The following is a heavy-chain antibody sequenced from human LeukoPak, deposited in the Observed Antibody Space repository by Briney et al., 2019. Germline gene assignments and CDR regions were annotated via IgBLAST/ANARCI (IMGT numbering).Heavy chain of an antibody. V-gene: IGHV3-11*01. CDR1: GFTFSDYY. Sequence: GGSLRLSCAASGFTFSDYYMTWIRQAPGKGLEWVSYISSSGSTIYYADSVKGRFTISRDSAKNSLYLQMNSLRAEDTAVYYCARYYSGSFHSPILYWGQGTLVTVSS. D-gene: IGHD1-26*01. CDR2: ISSSGSTI. CDR3: ARYYSGSFHSPILY. J-gene: IGHJ4*02.